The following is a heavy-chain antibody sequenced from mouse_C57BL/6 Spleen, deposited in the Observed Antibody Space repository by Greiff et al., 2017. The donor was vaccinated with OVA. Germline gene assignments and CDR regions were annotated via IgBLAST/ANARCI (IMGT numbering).Heavy chain of an antibody. Sequence: EVKLVESEGGLVQPGSSMTLSCTASGFTFSDYYMAWVRQVPEKGLEWVAKINYDGSSPYYLDSLKSRFIISRDNAKNILYLQMSSLKSEDTATFYCAREGVNYYFDDWGQGTTLTVSS. CDR1: GFTFSDYY. V-gene: IGHV5-16*01. J-gene: IGHJ2*01. CDR3: AREGVNYYFDD. D-gene: IGHD2-2*01. CDR2: INYDGSSP.